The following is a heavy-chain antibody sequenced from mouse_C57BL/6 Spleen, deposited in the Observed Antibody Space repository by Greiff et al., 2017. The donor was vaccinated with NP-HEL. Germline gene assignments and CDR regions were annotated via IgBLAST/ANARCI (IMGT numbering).Heavy chain of an antibody. CDR3: AKGSSEDYAMDY. J-gene: IGHJ4*01. Sequence: VKLVESGAELVKPGASVKISCKASGYAFSSYWMNWVKQRPGKGLEWIGQIYPGDGDTNYNGKFKGKATLTADKSSSTAYMQLSSLTSEDSAVYFCAKGSSEDYAMDYWGQGTSVTVSS. CDR1: GYAFSSYW. D-gene: IGHD3-2*02. V-gene: IGHV1-80*01. CDR2: IYPGDGDT.